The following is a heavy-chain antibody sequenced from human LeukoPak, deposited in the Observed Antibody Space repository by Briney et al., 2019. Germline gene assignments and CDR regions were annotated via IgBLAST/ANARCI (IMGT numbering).Heavy chain of an antibody. V-gene: IGHV3-7*01. J-gene: IGHJ4*02. CDR1: GFTFSSYW. CDR2: IKEDGSEK. D-gene: IGHD6-19*01. CDR3: ARGLAHRSGWIDNFDY. Sequence: GSLRLSCAASGFTFSSYWMSWVRQAPGKGLEWVANIKEDGSEKYYVDSVKGRFTISRDNAKNSLYLQMNSLRAEETAVYYCARGLAHRSGWIDNFDYWGQGTLVTVSS.